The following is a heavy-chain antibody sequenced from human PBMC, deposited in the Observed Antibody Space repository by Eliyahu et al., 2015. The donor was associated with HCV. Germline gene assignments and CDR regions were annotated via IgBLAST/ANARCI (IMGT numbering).Heavy chain of an antibody. D-gene: IGHD2-8*02. V-gene: IGHV1-69*01. CDR2: IIPAFTTS. J-gene: IGHJ4*02. CDR3: ARELSPGILVAPLAH. Sequence: AVRKPGSSVKVSCKASGGTFTTHAIGWVRQAPGQGLEWMGGIIPAFTTSKDAQKFWGRITITADDSTSTVYMELSSLRPEDTAVYYCARELSPGILVAPLAHWGQGTPVTVTS. CDR1: GGTFTTHA.